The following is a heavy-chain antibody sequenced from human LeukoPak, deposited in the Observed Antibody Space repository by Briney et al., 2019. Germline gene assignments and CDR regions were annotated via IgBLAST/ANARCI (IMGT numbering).Heavy chain of an antibody. Sequence: ASVKVSCKASGYTFTSYGISWVRQAPGQGLEWMGIINPSGGSTSYAQKFQGRVTMTRGTSTSTVYMELSSLRSEDTAVYYCARVGSSGWSLHYYYGMDVWGQGTTVTVSS. J-gene: IGHJ6*02. CDR3: ARVGSSGWSLHYYYGMDV. CDR2: INPSGGST. CDR1: GYTFTSYG. D-gene: IGHD6-19*01. V-gene: IGHV1-46*01.